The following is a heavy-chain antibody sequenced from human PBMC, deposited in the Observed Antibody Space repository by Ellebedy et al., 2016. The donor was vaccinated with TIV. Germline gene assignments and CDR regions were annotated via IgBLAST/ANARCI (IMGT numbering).Heavy chain of an antibody. V-gene: IGHV1-18*01. D-gene: IGHD5-24*01. CDR1: GGTFSSYA. CDR2: ISTHSGNT. Sequence: AASVKVSCNASGGTFSSYAISWVRQSPGQGLEWMGWISTHSGNTNYAQKVQGRVTMTTDTSTSTAYMELRSLRSDDTAVYYCARDVRSAFDIWGQGTTVTVSS. CDR3: ARDVRSAFDI. J-gene: IGHJ3*02.